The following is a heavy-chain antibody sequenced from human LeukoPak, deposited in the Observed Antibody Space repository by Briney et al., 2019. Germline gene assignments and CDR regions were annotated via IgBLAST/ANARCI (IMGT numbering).Heavy chain of an antibody. Sequence: SETLSLTCTVSGGSISSGDYYWSWIRQPPGKGLEWIGYIYYSGNTYYNPSLKSRVTISVDTSKNQFSLKLSSVTAADTAVYYCARDLDSSGYYLDYWGQGTLVTVSS. CDR3: ARDLDSSGYYLDY. CDR1: GGSISSGDYY. D-gene: IGHD3-22*01. V-gene: IGHV4-30-4*01. J-gene: IGHJ4*02. CDR2: IYYSGNT.